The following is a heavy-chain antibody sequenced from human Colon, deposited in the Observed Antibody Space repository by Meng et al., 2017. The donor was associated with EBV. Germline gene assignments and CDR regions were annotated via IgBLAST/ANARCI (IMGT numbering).Heavy chain of an antibody. J-gene: IGHJ4*02. Sequence: QGRLQEAGPGLVKPSGTLSLTCGVSGVSISSNIRRTWVRQPPGKGLEWIGDIDDSGSTNYNPSLNSRISISLDKSKNHFSLKANSVTAADTAVYYCARGKQDAWELLAYWGQGALVTVSS. CDR1: GVSISSNIR. D-gene: IGHD1-26*01. CDR3: ARGKQDAWELLAY. V-gene: IGHV4-4*02. CDR2: IDDSGST.